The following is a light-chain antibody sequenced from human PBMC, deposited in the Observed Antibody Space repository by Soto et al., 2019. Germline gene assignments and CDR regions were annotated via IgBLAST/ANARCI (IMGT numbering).Light chain of an antibody. CDR2: SAS. CDR3: QQFNNWPPLT. V-gene: IGKV3-15*01. J-gene: IGKJ4*01. Sequence: EVVMTQSPATLSVSPGERATLSCRASQFVSTNLAWYQQKPGQSPRLIIYSASTRATGIPDRFSGSGSVTEFTLTSSSLQSEDFGVYSCQQFNNWPPLTFVGGTKVESK. CDR1: QFVSTN.